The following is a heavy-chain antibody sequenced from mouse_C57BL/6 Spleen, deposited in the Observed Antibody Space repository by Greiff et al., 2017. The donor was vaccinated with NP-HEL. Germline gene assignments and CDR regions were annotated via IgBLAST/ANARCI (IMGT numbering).Heavy chain of an antibody. CDR3: ARLGTTEGWYFDV. J-gene: IGHJ1*03. CDR1: GYTFTSYW. Sequence: QVQLKQSGAELVKPGASVKMSCKASGYTFTSYWITWVKQRPGQGLEWIGDIYPGSGSTNYNEKFKSKATLTVDTSSSTAYMQRSSLTSEDSAVYYCARLGTTEGWYFDVWGTGTTVTVSS. V-gene: IGHV1-55*01. CDR2: IYPGSGST. D-gene: IGHD1-1*01.